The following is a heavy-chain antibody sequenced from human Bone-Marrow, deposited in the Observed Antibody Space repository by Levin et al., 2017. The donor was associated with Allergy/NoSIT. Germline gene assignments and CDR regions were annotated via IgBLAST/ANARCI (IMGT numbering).Heavy chain of an antibody. D-gene: IGHD5-24*01. Sequence: GGSLRLSCVGSGFTFSDHGIHWVRQAPGKGLEWVSVSSYDGNKEFYGDFVKGRFTVSRDNSKNTVYLHLNSLRVQDTALYYCAKTGGNYRRDFDSWGQGILVTVSS. CDR1: GFTFSDHG. V-gene: IGHV3-30*18. CDR2: SSYDGNKE. J-gene: IGHJ4*02. CDR3: AKTGGNYRRDFDS.